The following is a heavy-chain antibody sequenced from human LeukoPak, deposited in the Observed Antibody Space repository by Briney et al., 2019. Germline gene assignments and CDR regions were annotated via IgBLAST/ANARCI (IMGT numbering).Heavy chain of an antibody. CDR2: IYYSGST. Sequence: SETLSLTCTVSGGSISSSSYYWGWIRQPPGKGLEWIGSIYYSGSTYYNPSLKSRVTISVDTSKNQFSLKLSSVTAADTAVYYCARTDRKSSTSAVRWGQGTLVTVSS. CDR3: ARTDRKSSTSAVR. CDR1: GGSISSSSYY. D-gene: IGHD2-2*01. J-gene: IGHJ4*02. V-gene: IGHV4-39*01.